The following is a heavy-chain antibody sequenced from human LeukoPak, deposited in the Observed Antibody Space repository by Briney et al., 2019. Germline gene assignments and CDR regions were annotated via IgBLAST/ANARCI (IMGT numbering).Heavy chain of an antibody. V-gene: IGHV3-21*04. CDR1: GFSFSSFS. CDR3: AKSPQWLVRQFDY. D-gene: IGHD6-19*01. Sequence: PGGSLRLSCAASGFSFSSFSMNWVRQAPGKGREWVTYISGGSSFTYYVDSVKGRFTISRDNSKNTLYLQMNSLRAEDTAVYYCAKSPQWLVRQFDYWGQGTLVTVSS. CDR2: ISGGSSFT. J-gene: IGHJ4*02.